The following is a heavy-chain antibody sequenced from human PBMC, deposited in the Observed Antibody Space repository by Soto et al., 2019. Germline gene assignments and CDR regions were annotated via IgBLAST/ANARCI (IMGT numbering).Heavy chain of an antibody. J-gene: IGHJ4*02. CDR1: GFTFSGDW. D-gene: IGHD3-10*01. CDR3: TRETFGAMDY. V-gene: IGHV3-74*01. CDR2: IDPYDTGI. Sequence: EVQLVESGGGLVQPGGSLRLSCRDSGFTFSGDWMHWVRQAPGKGLDWVSRIDPYDTGISYADSVKGRVTISRDNAKSTLYLQMNSLRPEDTAVYYCTRETFGAMDYWGQGTLVTVSS.